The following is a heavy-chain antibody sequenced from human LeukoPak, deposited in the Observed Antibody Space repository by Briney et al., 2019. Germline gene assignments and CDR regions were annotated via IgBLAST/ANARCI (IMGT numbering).Heavy chain of an antibody. CDR1: GFTFSSYA. D-gene: IGHD6-19*01. Sequence: TGGSLRLSCAASGFTFSSYAMSWVRQAPGKGLEWVSTISSSGASTWYADSVKGRFTISGDNSKNTLYLQMNSLRAEDTAVYYCAKVPNSGWIFDYWGQGTLVTVSS. CDR2: ISSSGAST. V-gene: IGHV3-23*01. CDR3: AKVPNSGWIFDY. J-gene: IGHJ4*02.